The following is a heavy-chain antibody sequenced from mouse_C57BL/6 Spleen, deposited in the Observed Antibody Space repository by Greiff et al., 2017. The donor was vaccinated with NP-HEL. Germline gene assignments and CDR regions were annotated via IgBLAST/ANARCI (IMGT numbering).Heavy chain of an antibody. CDR2: ISGGGGNT. CDR3: ARHNRLDY. Sequence: EVQLVESGGGLVKPGGSLKLSCAASGFTFSRYTMSWVRQTPETRLAWVATISGGGGNTYYPDSVKGRFTISRDNAKNTLYLQMSSLRAEDTALYYCARHNRLDYWGQGTTLTVSS. V-gene: IGHV5-9*01. CDR1: GFTFSRYT. J-gene: IGHJ2*01.